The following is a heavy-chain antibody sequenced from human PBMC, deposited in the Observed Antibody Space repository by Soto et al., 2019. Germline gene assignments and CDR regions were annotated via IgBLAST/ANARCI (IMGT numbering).Heavy chain of an antibody. V-gene: IGHV3-21*01. CDR1: GFTFSNYN. Sequence: GGSLRLSCVASGFTFSNYNMNWVRQAPWKGLEWVSHISGSSIYIHYADSVRGRFTISRDNAKNSVYLQMDTLRVEDTAVYYCAREGALKPFSSWGQGALVTVSS. J-gene: IGHJ5*02. CDR3: AREGALKPFSS. CDR2: ISGSSIYI.